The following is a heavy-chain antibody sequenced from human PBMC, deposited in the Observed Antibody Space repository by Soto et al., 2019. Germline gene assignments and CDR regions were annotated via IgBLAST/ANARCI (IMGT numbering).Heavy chain of an antibody. CDR3: ARDNSSSWYGQTNWFDP. D-gene: IGHD6-13*01. J-gene: IGHJ5*02. CDR2: IWYDGSNK. Sequence: QVQLLESGGGVVQPGRSLRLSCAASGFTFSSYGMHWVRQAPGKGLEWVAVIWYDGSNKYYADSVKGRFTISRDNSKNTLYLQMNSLRAEDTAVYDCARDNSSSWYGQTNWFDPWGQGTLVTVSS. CDR1: GFTFSSYG. V-gene: IGHV3-33*01.